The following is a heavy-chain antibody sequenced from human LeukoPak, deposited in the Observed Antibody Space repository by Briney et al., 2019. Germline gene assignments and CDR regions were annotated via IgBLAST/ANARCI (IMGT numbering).Heavy chain of an antibody. D-gene: IGHD1-26*01. CDR1: GGSFSGYY. Sequence: SETPSLTCAVYGGSFSGYYWSWVRQPPGKGGGWSGKINHSGTTNSNPSLRSRVTISVDTSKNQFSLKLSSVTAADTAVYYCAGDRGSGTYYYAFDVWGQGTLVTASS. CDR3: AGDRGSGTYYYAFDV. V-gene: IGHV4-34*01. CDR2: INHSGTT. J-gene: IGHJ3*01.